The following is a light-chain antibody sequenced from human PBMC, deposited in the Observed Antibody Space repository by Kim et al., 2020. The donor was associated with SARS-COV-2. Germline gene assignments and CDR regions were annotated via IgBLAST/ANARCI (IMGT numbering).Light chain of an antibody. V-gene: IGKV1-39*01. J-gene: IGKJ4*01. CDR1: QNINSF. Sequence: SVGDRVTITCRASQNINSFLNWYQQRPGKAPKLLIYAASTLQIGVPSRLSGSGSGTDFTLTITSLQPEDFATYYCQQSHTAPLLTFGGGTKVDIK. CDR3: QQSHTAPLLT. CDR2: AAS.